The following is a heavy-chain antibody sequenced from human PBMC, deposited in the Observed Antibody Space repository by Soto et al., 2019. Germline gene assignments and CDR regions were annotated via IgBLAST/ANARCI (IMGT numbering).Heavy chain of an antibody. V-gene: IGHV1-2*02. Sequence: QLHLVQSGAVVKKPGASVTVSCSASGYPVTAYYMHWVRQAPGRGLEWMGGINPATGAAKYTQTFQGGVTTTRDTSTSTVFMERSGLTSADTAVFYWVRGGGVGVAGSAAFDMWGQGTVVTVSS. D-gene: IGHD3-3*01. J-gene: IGHJ3*02. CDR2: INPATGAA. CDR1: GYPVTAYY. CDR3: VRGGGVGVAGSAAFDM.